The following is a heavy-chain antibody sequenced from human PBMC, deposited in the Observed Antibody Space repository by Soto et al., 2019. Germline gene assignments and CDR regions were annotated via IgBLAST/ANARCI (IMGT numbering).Heavy chain of an antibody. CDR1: GASISSYY. J-gene: IGHJ5*02. CDR2: ISDSGNT. CDR3: ARGGCSSCWFDP. Sequence: TSETLSLTCTVSGASISSYYLSWIRQPPGKGLEWIGYISDSGNTNYNPSLKSRVTISVDTSKNQFSLNLSSVTAADTAVYYCARGGCSSCWFDPWGQGTPVTVSS. D-gene: IGHD3-10*02. V-gene: IGHV4-59*01.